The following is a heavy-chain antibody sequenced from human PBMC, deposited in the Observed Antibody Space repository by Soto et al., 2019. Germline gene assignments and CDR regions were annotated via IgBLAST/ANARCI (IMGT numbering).Heavy chain of an antibody. CDR3: ARDADILTGSDAFDI. J-gene: IGHJ3*02. CDR2: ISSVNNYT. Sequence: PGGSLRLSCAASGFSFSDYYMSWIRQAPGKGLEWVSYISSVNNYTNYADSVKGRFTISRDNAKNSLYLQMNSLRAEDTAVYYCARDADILTGSDAFDILGQGTMVTGSS. V-gene: IGHV3-11*05. D-gene: IGHD3-9*01. CDR1: GFSFSDYY.